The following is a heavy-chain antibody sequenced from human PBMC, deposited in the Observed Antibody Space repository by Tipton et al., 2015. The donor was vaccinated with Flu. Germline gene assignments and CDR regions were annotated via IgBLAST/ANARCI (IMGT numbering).Heavy chain of an antibody. V-gene: IGHV4-38-2*01. CDR3: ARSTYYYGSGSSDY. D-gene: IGHD3-10*01. J-gene: IGHJ4*02. Sequence: TLSLTCAVSGYSISSGYYWGWIRQPPGKGLEWIGSIYHSGSTSYNPSLKSRVTISVDTSKNQFSLKLSSVTAADTAVYYWARSTYYYGSGSSDYWGQGTLVTVSS. CDR1: GYSISSGYY. CDR2: IYHSGST.